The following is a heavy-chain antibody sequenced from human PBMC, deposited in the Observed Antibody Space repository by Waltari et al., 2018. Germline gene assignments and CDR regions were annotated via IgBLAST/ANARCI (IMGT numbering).Heavy chain of an antibody. Sequence: PWGALRLSCAASGFTFSTYWMSWVRQAPGKGLEWVANIKQDGSEKLYVDSVKGRFTISRDNARNSLYLQMNSLRGEDTAVYYCARVSWDTITRKGIDYWGLGTLVIVSS. CDR2: IKQDGSEK. V-gene: IGHV3-7*01. D-gene: IGHD1-26*01. CDR3: ARVSWDTITRKGIDY. J-gene: IGHJ4*02. CDR1: GFTFSTYW.